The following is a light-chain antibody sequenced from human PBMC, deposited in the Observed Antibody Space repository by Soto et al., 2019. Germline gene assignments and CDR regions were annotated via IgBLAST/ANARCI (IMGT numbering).Light chain of an antibody. CDR1: QSLLYSSNNKNY. Sequence: DIVMTQSPDSLPVALGERVTINCKCSQSLLYSSNNKNYLAWYQQKPGQPPKLLIFWASDRESGVPDRFSGSGSGTDFTLAITSLQAEDVALYYCQQYFVTPFTFGQGTKLEIK. V-gene: IGKV4-1*01. CDR3: QQYFVTPFT. J-gene: IGKJ2*01. CDR2: WAS.